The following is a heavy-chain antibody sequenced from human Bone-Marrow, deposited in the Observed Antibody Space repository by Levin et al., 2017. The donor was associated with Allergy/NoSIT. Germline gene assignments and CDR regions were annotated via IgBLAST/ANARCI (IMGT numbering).Heavy chain of an antibody. V-gene: IGHV4-30-4*01. CDR3: ARVGYLNNDKLVVLWLDP. CDR1: GSSIRSGDYY. CDR2: IDHSGST. Sequence: PSETLSLTCSVSGSSIRSGDYYWTWIRQPPGKGLEWIGYIDHSGSTYYTPSLKSRVTISLATSTNQFSLSLNSVTAADTAVHYCARVGYLNNDKLVVLWLDPWGQGTLVTVSS. D-gene: IGHD2-15*01. J-gene: IGHJ5*02.